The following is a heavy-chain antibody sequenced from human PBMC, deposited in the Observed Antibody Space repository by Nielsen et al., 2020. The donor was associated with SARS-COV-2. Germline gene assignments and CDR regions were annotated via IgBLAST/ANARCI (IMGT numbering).Heavy chain of an antibody. Sequence: GGSLRLSCGASGFTISSSFMSWVRQAPGQGLEWASSISSYSNYKQYADSVKGRFAISRDNAKSSLYLQMSSLRAEDTGVYYCVRESSTYYIDYWGQGILVTVSS. J-gene: IGHJ4*02. CDR1: GFTISSSF. CDR2: ISSYSNYK. CDR3: VRESSTYYIDY. V-gene: IGHV3-21*01. D-gene: IGHD2-15*01.